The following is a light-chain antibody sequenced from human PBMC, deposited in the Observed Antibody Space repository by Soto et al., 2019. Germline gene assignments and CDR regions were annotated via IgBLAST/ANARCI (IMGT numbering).Light chain of an antibody. Sequence: QSVLTQPPSASGTPGQRVTISCSGGRSNVGSNYVYWYQQLPGTAPKLLIYKNNERPSGVPDRFSGSKSGTSASLAISGLRSEDEADYYCAAWDDSLSVYYVFGTGTKVTVL. CDR3: AAWDDSLSVYYV. CDR1: RSNVGSNY. J-gene: IGLJ1*01. CDR2: KNN. V-gene: IGLV1-47*01.